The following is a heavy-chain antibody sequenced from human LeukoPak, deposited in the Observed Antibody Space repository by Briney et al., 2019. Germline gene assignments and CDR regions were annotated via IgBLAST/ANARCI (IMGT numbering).Heavy chain of an antibody. D-gene: IGHD6-19*01. V-gene: IGHV3-7*05. J-gene: IGHJ4*02. CDR2: IKHDGSEE. CDR3: ARRTAVALYFDY. CDR1: GFTFSSYW. Sequence: GGSLKLSCAASGFTFSSYWMNWVRQAPGKGLEWVANIKHDGSEEYYVDSVKGRITVSRDNAKNSLYLQMNSLRADDTAVYYCARRTAVALYFDYWGQGTLVTVSS.